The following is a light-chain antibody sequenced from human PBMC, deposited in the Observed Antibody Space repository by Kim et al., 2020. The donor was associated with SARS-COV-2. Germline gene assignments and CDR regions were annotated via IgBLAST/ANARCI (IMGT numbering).Light chain of an antibody. CDR2: SAS. Sequence: ISTSLAWYQQKPGKAPRLIIYSASILQSGVPSRFRGSGYGADFTLTITNLQPEDFATYHCQRLSSYPVTFGGGTKVDIK. J-gene: IGKJ4*01. CDR3: QRLSSYPVT. V-gene: IGKV1-9*01. CDR1: ISTS.